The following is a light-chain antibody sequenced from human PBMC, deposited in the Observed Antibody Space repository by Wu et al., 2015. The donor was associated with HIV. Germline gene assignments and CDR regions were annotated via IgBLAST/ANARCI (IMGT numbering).Light chain of an antibody. J-gene: IGKJ1*01. Sequence: EIVLTQSPGTLPLSPGESATLSCRASQSVRTFLAWYQHKPGQAPKLLIYGASNRAPGIADRFSGSGSGTDFTLSVNRLEPEDFAVYFCQHYGASPPTFGQGTKVEVK. CDR1: QSVRTF. CDR3: QHYGASPPT. V-gene: IGKV3-20*01. CDR2: GAS.